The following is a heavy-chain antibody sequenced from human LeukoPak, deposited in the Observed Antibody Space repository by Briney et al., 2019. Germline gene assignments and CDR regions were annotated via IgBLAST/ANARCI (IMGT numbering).Heavy chain of an antibody. Sequence: PGESLRLSCAASGFTFSGHAMSWVRQAPGKGLNWLSTITGGAENTYYADSVKGRFTISRDNSKNTVYLQMDSLRVEDTAVYYCAKVLSASQDYWGQGTLVTAFS. V-gene: IGHV3-23*01. CDR1: GFTFSGHA. CDR3: AKVLSASQDY. CDR2: ITGGAENT. J-gene: IGHJ4*02.